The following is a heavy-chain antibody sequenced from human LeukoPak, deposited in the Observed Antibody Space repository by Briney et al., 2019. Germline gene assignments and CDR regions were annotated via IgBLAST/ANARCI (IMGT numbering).Heavy chain of an antibody. CDR2: IYSGGST. D-gene: IGHD4-17*01. J-gene: IGHJ5*02. V-gene: IGHV3-53*01. CDR3: ARVPPDYGEAP. CDR1: GFTFSSNY. Sequence: GVSLRLSCAASGFTFSSNYMSWVRQAPGKGLEWVSVIYSGGSTYYADSVKGRFAISRDNSKNTLYLQMNSLRAEDTAVYYCARVPPDYGEAPWGQGTLVTVSS.